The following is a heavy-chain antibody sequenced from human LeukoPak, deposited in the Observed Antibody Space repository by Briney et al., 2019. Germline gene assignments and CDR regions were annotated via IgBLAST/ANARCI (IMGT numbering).Heavy chain of an antibody. J-gene: IGHJ5*02. V-gene: IGHV4-34*01. CDR3: ARGRITIFGVVINGGNWFDP. CDR2: INHSGST. Sequence: SETLSLTCAVYGGSFSGYYWSWIRQPPGKGLEWLGEINHSGSTNYNPSLKSRVTISVDTSKNQFSLKLSSVTAADTAVYYCARGRITIFGVVINGGNWFDPWGQGTLVTVSS. CDR1: GGSFSGYY. D-gene: IGHD3-3*01.